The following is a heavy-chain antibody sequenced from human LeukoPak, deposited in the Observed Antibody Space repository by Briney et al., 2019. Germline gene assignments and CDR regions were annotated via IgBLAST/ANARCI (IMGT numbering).Heavy chain of an antibody. J-gene: IGHJ3*02. Sequence: GGSLRLSCAASGFTFRDYYMSWIRQAPGKGLEWVSYISSSGSYTMKADSVEGRFTISRDNAKNSMYLQMNSLRAEDTAVYYCVRTCDAVTGAFDIWGQGTMVTVSS. CDR1: GFTFRDYY. D-gene: IGHD2-21*01. V-gene: IGHV3-11*03. CDR3: VRTCDAVTGAFDI. CDR2: ISSSGSYT.